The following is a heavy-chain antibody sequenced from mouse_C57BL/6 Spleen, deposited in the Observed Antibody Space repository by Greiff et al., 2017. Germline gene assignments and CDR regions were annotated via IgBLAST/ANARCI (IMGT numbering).Heavy chain of an antibody. Sequence: VKLQQSGPELVKPGASVKISCKASGYSFTSYYIHWVKQRPGQGLEWIGWIYPGSGNTKYNEKFKGKATLTADTSSSTAYMQLSSLTSEDSAVYYCAVYGSSYVKYFDVWGTGTTVTVSS. V-gene: IGHV1-66*01. D-gene: IGHD1-1*01. J-gene: IGHJ1*03. CDR2: IYPGSGNT. CDR1: GYSFTSYY. CDR3: AVYGSSYVKYFDV.